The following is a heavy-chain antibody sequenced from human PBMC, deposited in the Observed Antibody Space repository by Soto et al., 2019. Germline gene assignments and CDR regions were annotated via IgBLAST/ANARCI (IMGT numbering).Heavy chain of an antibody. CDR2: IYHSGGT. J-gene: IGHJ4*02. Sequence: TLSLTCSVSAGSISRCGYYWNWIRQPPGKGLEWIGYIYHSGGTYSSPSLRSRVTISVDTSKNQFSLKLSSVTAADTAVYYCARDRGGYGVYDYWGQGTLVTVSS. V-gene: IGHV4-31*03. CDR3: ARDRGGYGVYDY. D-gene: IGHD5-12*01. CDR1: AGSISRCGYY.